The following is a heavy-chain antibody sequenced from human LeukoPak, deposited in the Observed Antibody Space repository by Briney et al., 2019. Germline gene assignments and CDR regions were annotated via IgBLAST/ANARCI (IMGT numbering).Heavy chain of an antibody. Sequence: GGSLRLSCAASGFTFSSYAMHWVRQAPGKGLEWVAVISYDGSNKYYADSVKGRFTISRDNSKNTLYLQMNSLRAEDTAVYYCASGLDYWGQGTLVTVSS. CDR1: GFTFSSYA. CDR3: ASGLDY. V-gene: IGHV3-30-3*01. J-gene: IGHJ4*02. CDR2: ISYDGSNK.